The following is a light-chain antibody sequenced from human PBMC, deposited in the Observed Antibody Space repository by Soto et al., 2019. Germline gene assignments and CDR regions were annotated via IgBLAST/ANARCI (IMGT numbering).Light chain of an antibody. CDR2: AAS. CDR1: QSISSY. V-gene: IGKV1-39*01. CDR3: QQSYSTPPT. Sequence: DIKMTQSPSSLSASVGDRATITCRASQSISSYLNWYQQNPGKAPKLLISAASSLQSEVPSRFSGSGSGTDFTLTISTLQPADFATYYCQQSYSTPPTFGQGTKVEIK. J-gene: IGKJ1*01.